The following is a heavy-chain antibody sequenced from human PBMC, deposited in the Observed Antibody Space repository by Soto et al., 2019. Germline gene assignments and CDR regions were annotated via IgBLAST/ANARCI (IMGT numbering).Heavy chain of an antibody. J-gene: IGHJ5*02. V-gene: IGHV4-61*01. CDR2: IYYSGST. CDR3: AGVPRLLHNWFDA. D-gene: IGHD2-21*01. Sequence: QVQLQESGPGLVKPSETLSLTCTVSGGSVSSGSYYWSWIRQPPGKGLEWIGYIYYSGSTNYNPSRKSRITLSVDPSKNQVSLKLSSLTAADTAGDYCAGVPRLLHNWFDAWGQGTLVNVSS. CDR1: GGSVSSGSYY.